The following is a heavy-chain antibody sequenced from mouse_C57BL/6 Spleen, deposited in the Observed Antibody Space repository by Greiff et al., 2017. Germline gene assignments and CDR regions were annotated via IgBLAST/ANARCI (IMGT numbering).Heavy chain of an antibody. J-gene: IGHJ3*01. Sequence: QVHVKQSGAELVRPGASVTLSCKASGYTFTDYEMHWVKQTPVHGLEWIGAIDPETGGTAYNQKFKGKAILTADKSSSTAYMELRSLTSEDSAVYYCTIYDGFAYWCQGTLVTVSA. CDR1: GYTFTDYE. V-gene: IGHV1-15*01. CDR2: IDPETGGT. D-gene: IGHD2-12*01. CDR3: TIYDGFAY.